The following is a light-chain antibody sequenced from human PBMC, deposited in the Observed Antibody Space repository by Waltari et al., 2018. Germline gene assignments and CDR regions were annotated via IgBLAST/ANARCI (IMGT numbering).Light chain of an antibody. J-gene: IGKJ2*01. CDR3: QQRSNWPPYT. V-gene: IGKV3-11*01. CDR1: QSVSSN. Sequence: EIVLTQSPATLSLSPGEGATLSCRARQSVSSNLAWYQQKPGQAPTLLIYDASNRATGIPARFNGSGSGTDFTLTISRLEPDDFAVYYCQQRSNWPPYTFGQGTKLEIK. CDR2: DAS.